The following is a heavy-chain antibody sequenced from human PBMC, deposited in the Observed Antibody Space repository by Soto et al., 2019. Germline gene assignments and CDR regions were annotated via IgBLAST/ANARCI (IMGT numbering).Heavy chain of an antibody. Sequence: SQTLSLPCAISGDSVSSNSAAWNWIRQYPSRGLEWLGRTYYRSKWYNDYAVSVKSRITINPDTSKNQFSLQLNSVPPADTAVYYCARDTGRQLVHGMDFWGQGTTVTVSS. J-gene: IGHJ6*02. CDR1: GDSVSSNSAA. CDR2: TYYRSKWYN. V-gene: IGHV6-1*01. D-gene: IGHD6-13*01. CDR3: ARDTGRQLVHGMDF.